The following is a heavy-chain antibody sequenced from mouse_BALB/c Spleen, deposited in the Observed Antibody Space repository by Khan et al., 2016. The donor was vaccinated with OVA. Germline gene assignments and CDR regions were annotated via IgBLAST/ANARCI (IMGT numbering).Heavy chain of an antibody. CDR2: IHYSGYT. D-gene: IGHD2-4*01. Sequence: EVQLQESGPDLVKPYQSLSLTCTVTGYSITSGYSWHWIRQFPGNKLEWMGYIHYSGYTHYNPSLKSRISITRDTSKNQIFMQLNSVTTEDTATVYCARWGDYDAFTYWGQGTLVTVSA. V-gene: IGHV3-1*02. CDR3: ARWGDYDAFTY. CDR1: GYSITSGYS. J-gene: IGHJ3*01.